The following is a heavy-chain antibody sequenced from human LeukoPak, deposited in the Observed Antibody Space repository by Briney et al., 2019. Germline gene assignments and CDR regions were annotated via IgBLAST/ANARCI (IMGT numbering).Heavy chain of an antibody. CDR2: TSYDGSNK. V-gene: IGHV3-30-3*01. D-gene: IGHD3-22*01. J-gene: IGHJ4*02. Sequence: GGSLRLSCAASGFTFSSYAMHWVRQAPGKGLEWVAVTSYDGSNKYYADSVKGRFTISRDNSKNTLYLQMNSLRAEDTAVYYCASFQMGIVDIGGNDYWGQGTLVTVSS. CDR1: GFTFSSYA. CDR3: ASFQMGIVDIGGNDY.